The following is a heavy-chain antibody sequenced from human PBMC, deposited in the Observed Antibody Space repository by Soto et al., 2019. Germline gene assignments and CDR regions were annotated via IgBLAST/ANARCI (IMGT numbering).Heavy chain of an antibody. V-gene: IGHV4-31*03. Sequence: QVQLQESGPGLVKPSQTLSLTCTVSGGSISSGGYYWSWIRQHPGKGLEWIGYIYYSGSTYYNPSLKSRVNISVDTSKNQFSLKLSSVTAADTAVYYCARDDSSGYYYVSGAFDIWGQGTMVTVSS. CDR2: IYYSGST. CDR3: ARDDSSGYYYVSGAFDI. J-gene: IGHJ3*02. CDR1: GGSISSGGYY. D-gene: IGHD3-22*01.